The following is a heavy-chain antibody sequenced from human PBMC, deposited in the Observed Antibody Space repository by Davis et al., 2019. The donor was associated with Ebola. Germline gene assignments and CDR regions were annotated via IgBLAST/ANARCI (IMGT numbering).Heavy chain of an antibody. J-gene: IGHJ4*02. CDR1: GFTFSSYA. Sequence: GESLKISCAASGFTFSSYAMHWVRQAPGKGLEWVAVISYDGSNKYYADSVKGRFTISRDNSKNTLYLQMNSLRAEDTAVYYCARDRGWLQPDYWGQGTLVTVSS. V-gene: IGHV3-30-3*01. CDR2: ISYDGSNK. CDR3: ARDRGWLQPDY. D-gene: IGHD5-24*01.